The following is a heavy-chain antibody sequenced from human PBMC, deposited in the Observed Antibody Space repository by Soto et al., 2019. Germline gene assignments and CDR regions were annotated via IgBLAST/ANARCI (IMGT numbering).Heavy chain of an antibody. CDR3: ARLPLGAIGWFDP. Sequence: SETLSLTCTVSGGSISSSSYYWGWIRQPPGKGLEWIGSIYYSGSTYYNPSLESRVTISVDTSKNQFSLKLSSVTAADTAVYYCARLPLGAIGWFDPWGQGTLVTVSS. D-gene: IGHD1-26*01. CDR1: GGSISSSSYY. CDR2: IYYSGST. J-gene: IGHJ5*02. V-gene: IGHV4-39*01.